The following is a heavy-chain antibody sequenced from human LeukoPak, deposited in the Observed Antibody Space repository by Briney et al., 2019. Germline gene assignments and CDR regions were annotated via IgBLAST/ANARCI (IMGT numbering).Heavy chain of an antibody. CDR3: ARDQVAAPPGREVGLPSVVVRFDP. CDR1: GFTFSSYS. Sequence: PGGTLRLSCAASGFTFSSYSMNWVRQAPGKGLEWVSSISSSSSYIYYADSVKGRFTISRDNAKNSLYLQMNSLRAEDTAVYYCARDQVAAPPGREVGLPSVVVRFDPWGQGTLVTVSS. J-gene: IGHJ5*02. CDR2: ISSSSSYI. V-gene: IGHV3-21*01. D-gene: IGHD6-6*01.